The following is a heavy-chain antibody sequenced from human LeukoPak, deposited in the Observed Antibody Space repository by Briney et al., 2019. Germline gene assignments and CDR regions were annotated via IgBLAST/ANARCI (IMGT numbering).Heavy chain of an antibody. Sequence: GGSLRLSCAASGFTFSSYAMHWVRQAPGKGLEWVAVISYDGSNKYYADSVKGRFTISRDNSKNTLYLQMNSLRAEDTAVYYCAIDLYGPWGQGTLVTVSS. J-gene: IGHJ5*02. V-gene: IGHV3-30-3*01. CDR2: ISYDGSNK. D-gene: IGHD4-17*01. CDR3: AIDLYGP. CDR1: GFTFSSYA.